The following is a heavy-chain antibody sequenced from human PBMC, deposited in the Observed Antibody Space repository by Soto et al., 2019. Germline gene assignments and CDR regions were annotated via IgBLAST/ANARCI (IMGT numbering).Heavy chain of an antibody. CDR2: IYHSGST. D-gene: IGHD1-1*01. CDR1: GGSISSGGYS. J-gene: IGHJ4*02. Sequence: LSLTCAVSGGSISSGGYSWSWIRQPPGKGLEWIGYIYHSGSTYYNPSLKSRVTISVDRSKNQFSLKLSSVTAADTAVYYCAADDDRNHYFDYWGQGTLVTVSS. CDR3: AADDDRNHYFDY. V-gene: IGHV4-30-2*01.